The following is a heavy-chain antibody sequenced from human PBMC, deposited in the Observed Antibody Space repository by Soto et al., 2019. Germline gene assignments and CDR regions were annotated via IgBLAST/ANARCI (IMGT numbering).Heavy chain of an antibody. D-gene: IGHD2-2*01. CDR1: GFTFSSYG. CDR2: IWYDGSNK. Sequence: LRLSCAASGFTFSSYGMHWVRQAPGKGLEWVAVIWYDGSNKYYADSVKGRFTISGDNSKNTLYLQMNSLRAEDTAVYYCARESRVYCSSTSCPHSYYYYGMDVWGQGTTATVSS. J-gene: IGHJ6*02. V-gene: IGHV3-33*01. CDR3: ARESRVYCSSTSCPHSYYYYGMDV.